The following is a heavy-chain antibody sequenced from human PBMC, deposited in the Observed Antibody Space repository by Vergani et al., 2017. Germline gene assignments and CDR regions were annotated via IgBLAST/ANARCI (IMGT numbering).Heavy chain of an antibody. CDR1: GYTFTSYG. J-gene: IGHJ4*02. CDR3: AXDRSRYYGSGSYFPFDD. CDR2: ISAYNGNT. D-gene: IGHD3-10*01. V-gene: IGHV1-18*01. Sequence: QVQLVQSGAEVKKPGASVKVSCKASGYTFTSYGISWVRQAPGQGLEWMGWISAYNGNTNYAQKLQGRVTMTTDTSTSTAYMELRSLRSDDTAVYYCAXDRSRYYGSGSYFPFDDWGQGTLVTVSS.